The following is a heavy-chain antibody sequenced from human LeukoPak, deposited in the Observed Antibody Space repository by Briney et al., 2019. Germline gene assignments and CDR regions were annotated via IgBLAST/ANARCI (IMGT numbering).Heavy chain of an antibody. CDR1: GFTFSSYA. CDR3: AKDGSSGYYLGYYYYGMDA. CDR2: ISGSGGST. Sequence: GGSLRLSCAASGFTFSSYAMSWVRQAPGKGLEWVSAISGSGGSTYYADSVKGRFTISRDNSKNTLYLQMNSLRAEDTAVYYCAKDGSSGYYLGYYYYGMDAWGQGTTVTVSS. J-gene: IGHJ6*02. V-gene: IGHV3-23*01. D-gene: IGHD3-22*01.